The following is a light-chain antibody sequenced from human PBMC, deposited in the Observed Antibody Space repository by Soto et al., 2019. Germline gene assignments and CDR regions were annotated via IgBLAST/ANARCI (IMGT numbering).Light chain of an antibody. CDR1: SSDIGSYKY. J-gene: IGLJ2*01. CDR2: DVS. Sequence: QSAPTQPASVSGSPGQSITISCTGTSSDIGSYKYISWYQQHPGKAPKLMIYDVSSRPSGVSNRFSGSKSGNTASLTISGLQAEDEADYYCCSYTTSDSLVFGGGTKL. V-gene: IGLV2-14*01. CDR3: CSYTTSDSLV.